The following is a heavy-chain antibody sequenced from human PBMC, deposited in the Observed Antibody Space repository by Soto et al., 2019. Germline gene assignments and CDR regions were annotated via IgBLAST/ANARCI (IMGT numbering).Heavy chain of an antibody. CDR3: AGEGGAWGRSGFDV. V-gene: IGHV1-18*01. CDR2: ISAVNGDT. J-gene: IGHJ3*01. CDR1: GFSIKNYG. D-gene: IGHD2-21*02. Sequence: QAQLVQSATEVKRPGASVKVSCKASGFSIKNYGITWVRLAPGQGLEWMGWISAVNGDTNFAQKFECGVSITTDEATSTAERVLSGPLSQAKARYYCAGEGGAWGRSGFDVWGHGTMV.